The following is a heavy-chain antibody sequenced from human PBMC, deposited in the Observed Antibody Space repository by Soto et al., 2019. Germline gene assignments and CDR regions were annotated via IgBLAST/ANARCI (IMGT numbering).Heavy chain of an antibody. Sequence: GGSLRLSCAASGFTFSSDGMHWVRQAPGKGLEWVAVISYDGSNKYYADSVKGRFTISRDNSKNTLYLQMNSLRAEDTAVYYCAKDKGYCSSTSCYVHHYYFDYWGQGTLVTVAS. CDR1: GFTFSSDG. CDR2: ISYDGSNK. CDR3: AKDKGYCSSTSCYVHHYYFDY. J-gene: IGHJ4*02. V-gene: IGHV3-30*18. D-gene: IGHD2-2*01.